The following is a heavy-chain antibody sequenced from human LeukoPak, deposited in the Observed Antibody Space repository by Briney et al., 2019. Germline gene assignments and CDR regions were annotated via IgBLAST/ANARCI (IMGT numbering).Heavy chain of an antibody. CDR3: ARGWTIAAAAPGFDY. CDR1: GGSITYYY. V-gene: IGHV4-59*01. D-gene: IGHD6-13*01. Sequence: PSETLSLTCAVSGGSITYYYWNWIRQRPGKGLEWMGYIYYSGSTNYSPSLRSRVTISVDTSKNQFSLKLNSVTAADTAVYYCARGWTIAAAAPGFDYWGQGTLVTVSS. CDR2: IYYSGST. J-gene: IGHJ4*02.